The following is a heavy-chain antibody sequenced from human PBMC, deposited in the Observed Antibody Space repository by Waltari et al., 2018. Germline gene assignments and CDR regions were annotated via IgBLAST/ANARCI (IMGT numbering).Heavy chain of an antibody. V-gene: IGHV4-34*01. CDR1: GGSFSGYY. CDR3: ARDGQGYSSGWHTAYNWFDP. Sequence: QVQLQQWGAGLLKPSETLSLTCAVYGGSFSGYYWSWIRQPPGQGLEWIGEINHSGSTNYNPSLKSRVTISVDTSKNQFSLKLSSVTAADTAVYYCARDGQGYSSGWHTAYNWFDPWGQGTLVTVSS. CDR2: INHSGST. D-gene: IGHD6-19*01. J-gene: IGHJ5*02.